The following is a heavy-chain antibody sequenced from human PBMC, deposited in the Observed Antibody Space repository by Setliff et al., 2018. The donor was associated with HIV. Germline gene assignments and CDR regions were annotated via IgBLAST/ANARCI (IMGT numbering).Heavy chain of an antibody. CDR3: ARGQLDRHLRSDVPFDI. D-gene: IGHD1-1*01. Sequence: GASVKVSCKASGYTFTTYGFNWVRQAPGQGLEWMGWFSASSDNTNYAQKFQGRVTLTTDTSTNTVYMELKSLRSDDTAVYFCARGQLDRHLRSDVPFDIWGQGTMVTVSS. V-gene: IGHV1-18*01. CDR2: FSASSDNT. CDR1: GYTFTTYG. J-gene: IGHJ3*02.